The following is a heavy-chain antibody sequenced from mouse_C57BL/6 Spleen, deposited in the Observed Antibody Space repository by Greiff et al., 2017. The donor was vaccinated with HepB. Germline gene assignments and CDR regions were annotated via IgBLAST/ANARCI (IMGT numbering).Heavy chain of an antibody. V-gene: IGHV5-9-1*02. Sequence: EVQRVESGEGLVKPGGSLKLSCAASGFTFSSYAMSWVRQTPEKRLEWVAYISSGGDYIYYVDTVKGRFTISRDNARNTLYLQMSSLKSEVTAMYYCTRSYYYGSHWYFDVWGTGTTVTVSS. CDR2: ISSGGDYI. J-gene: IGHJ1*03. D-gene: IGHD1-1*01. CDR1: GFTFSSYA. CDR3: TRSYYYGSHWYFDV.